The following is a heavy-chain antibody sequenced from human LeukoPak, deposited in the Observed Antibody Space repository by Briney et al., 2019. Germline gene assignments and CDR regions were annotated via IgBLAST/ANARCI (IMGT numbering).Heavy chain of an antibody. J-gene: IGHJ4*02. D-gene: IGHD5-18*01. CDR2: ITGSGERT. V-gene: IGHV3-23*01. Sequence: GGSLRLSCAASGFAFTNYAMGWVRRAPGKGLEWVSGITGSGERTYYADYVKGRFTISRDNSKDTLYLQMNSLRVEDTAIYYCAKGRSYGYTHWGQGTLLTVSS. CDR1: GFAFTNYA. CDR3: AKGRSYGYTH.